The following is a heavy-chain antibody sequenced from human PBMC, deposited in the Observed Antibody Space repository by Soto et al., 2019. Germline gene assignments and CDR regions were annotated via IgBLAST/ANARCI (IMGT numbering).Heavy chain of an antibody. CDR1: GFTFANAW. Sequence: EVQLAQSGGGLVKPGESLTLSCALSGFTFANAWMSWVRQAPGKGLEWVGRMKSMTDAGTTDLAAPVKGRFSISRDESKSTWCLRMTNVQVEDTALYYCLTERGAGSYNGHSRQARWGQGTLVTVSS. V-gene: IGHV3-15*01. CDR2: MKSMTDAGTT. CDR3: LTERGAGSYNGHSRQAR. D-gene: IGHD5-12*01. J-gene: IGHJ4*02.